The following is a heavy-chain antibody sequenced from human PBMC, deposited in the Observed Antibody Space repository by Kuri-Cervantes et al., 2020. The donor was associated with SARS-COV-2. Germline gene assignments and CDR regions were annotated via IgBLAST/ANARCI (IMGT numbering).Heavy chain of an antibody. J-gene: IGHJ4*02. CDR1: GYTFTSYY. V-gene: IGHV1-2*02. CDR3: ARVIVGAYKFLHYFDY. D-gene: IGHD1-26*01. Sequence: ALVKVSCKASGYTFTSYYMHWVRQAPGQGLEWMGWINPNSGGTNYAQKFQGRVTMTRDTSISTAYMGLSRLRSDDTAVYYCARVIVGAYKFLHYFDYWGQGTLVTVSS. CDR2: INPNSGGT.